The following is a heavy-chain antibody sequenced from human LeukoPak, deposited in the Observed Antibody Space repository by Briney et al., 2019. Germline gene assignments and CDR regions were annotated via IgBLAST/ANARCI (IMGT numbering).Heavy chain of an antibody. CDR2: ISGSGGRT. CDR3: AKDLGYDYVWGEGNLYDY. D-gene: IGHD3-16*01. J-gene: IGHJ4*02. CDR1: GFTFSSYG. Sequence: HPGGTLRLSCEASGFTFSSYGMSWVRQAPGKGLECVSVISGSGGRTDYADSVKGRFTISRDNSKNTLYLQINSLRVEDTAVYYCAKDLGYDYVWGEGNLYDYWGQGILVTVSS. V-gene: IGHV3-23*01.